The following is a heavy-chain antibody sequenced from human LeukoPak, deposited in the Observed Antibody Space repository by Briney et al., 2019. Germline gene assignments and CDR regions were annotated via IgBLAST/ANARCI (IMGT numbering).Heavy chain of an antibody. CDR1: GGTFSSYA. V-gene: IGHV1-69*05. CDR2: IIPIFGTA. D-gene: IGHD3-22*01. CDR3: ARGRVYYYDSSGYYVYFQH. Sequence: SVKVSCKASGGTFSSYAISWVRQAPGQGLEWMGRIIPIFGTANYAQKFQGRVTITTDESTSTAYTELSSLRSEDTAVYYCARGRVYYYDSSGYYVYFQHWGQGTLVTVSS. J-gene: IGHJ1*01.